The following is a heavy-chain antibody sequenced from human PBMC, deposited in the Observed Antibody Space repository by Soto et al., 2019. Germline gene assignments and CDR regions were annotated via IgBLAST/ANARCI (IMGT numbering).Heavy chain of an antibody. CDR2: ITQSGHAT. V-gene: IGHV3-11*04. J-gene: IGHJ4*02. D-gene: IGHD5-12*01. CDR1: GFTFSDYY. CDR3: ARAIRGYGAYGGY. Sequence: QVQLVESGGDLVKPGGSLRLSCAASGFTFSDYYMSWIRQTPGKGLEWVSYITQSGHATQYADSVRGRFTISRDNNKXXXXXXXXSLRVEDTGVYYCARAIRGYGAYGGYLGQGALVTVSS.